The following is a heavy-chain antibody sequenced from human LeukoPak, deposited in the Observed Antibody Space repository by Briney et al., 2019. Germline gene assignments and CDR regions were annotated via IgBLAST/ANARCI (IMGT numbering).Heavy chain of an antibody. J-gene: IGHJ4*02. Sequence: GGSLRLSCAASGFTFDDYAMHWVRQAPGKGLEWVSGISWNSGSIGYADSVKGRFTISRDNAKNSLYLQMNSLRAEDTAVYYCARGGDGYNSPFDYWGQGTLVTVSS. V-gene: IGHV3-9*01. D-gene: IGHD5-24*01. CDR3: ARGGDGYNSPFDY. CDR1: GFTFDDYA. CDR2: ISWNSGSI.